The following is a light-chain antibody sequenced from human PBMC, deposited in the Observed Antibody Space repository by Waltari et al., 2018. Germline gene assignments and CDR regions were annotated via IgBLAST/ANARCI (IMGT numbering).Light chain of an antibody. CDR2: WAS. CDR1: QSILFTSNNKNY. V-gene: IGKV4-1*01. J-gene: IGKJ2*01. Sequence: DIMMTQSPDSLAVSLGERATINCKSSQSILFTSNNKNYLAWYQQRLGQPPKLLIYWASTRESGVPYLFSGSGSGTDFTLTISSLQTEDVAVYYCQQYYSTPYTFGQGTKLEI. CDR3: QQYYSTPYT.